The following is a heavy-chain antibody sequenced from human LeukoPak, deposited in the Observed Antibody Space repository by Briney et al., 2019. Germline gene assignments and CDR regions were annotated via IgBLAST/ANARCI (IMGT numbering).Heavy chain of an antibody. CDR2: IYYSGST. CDR1: GGSISSYY. D-gene: IGHD3-10*01. J-gene: IGHJ6*02. Sequence: PSETLSLTCTVSGGSISSYYWSWIRQPPGKGLEWIGYIYYSGSTNYNPSLKSRVTISVDTSKNQFSLKLSSVTAADTAVYYCARDRLYYGSGSYYNPHEVYGMDVWGQGTTVTVSS. V-gene: IGHV4-59*12. CDR3: ARDRLYYGSGSYYNPHEVYGMDV.